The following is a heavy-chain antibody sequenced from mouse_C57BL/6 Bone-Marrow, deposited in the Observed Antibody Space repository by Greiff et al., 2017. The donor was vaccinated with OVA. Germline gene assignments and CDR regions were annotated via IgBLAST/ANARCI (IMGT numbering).Heavy chain of an antibody. V-gene: IGHV1-72*01. D-gene: IGHD1-1*01. J-gene: IGHJ1*03. CDR2: IDPNSGGT. CDR1: GYTFTSYW. Sequence: QVQLKQPGAELVKPGASVKLSCKASGYTFTSYWMHWVKQRPGRGLEWIGRIDPNSGGTKYNEKFKSKATLTVDKPSSTAYMQLSSLTSEDSAVYYCASYYYGSSYVWYFDVWGTGTTVTVSS. CDR3: ASYYYGSSYVWYFDV.